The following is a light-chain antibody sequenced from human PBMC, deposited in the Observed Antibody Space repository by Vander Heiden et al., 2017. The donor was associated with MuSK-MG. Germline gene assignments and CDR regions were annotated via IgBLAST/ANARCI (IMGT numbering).Light chain of an antibody. CDR1: QSVLYSSNNKNY. Sequence: DIVMPQSPDSLAVSLGERATINCKSSQSVLYSSNNKNYLAWYQQKPGQPPKLLIYGASTRESGVPDRFSGSGSGTDFTLTISSLQAEDVAVYYCQQYDSTPQAFGQGTKVEIK. J-gene: IGKJ1*01. CDR3: QQYDSTPQA. CDR2: GAS. V-gene: IGKV4-1*01.